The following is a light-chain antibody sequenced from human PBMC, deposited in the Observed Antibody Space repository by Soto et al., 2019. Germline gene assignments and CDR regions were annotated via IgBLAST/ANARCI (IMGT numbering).Light chain of an antibody. Sequence: QSALTQPRSVPGSPGQSVTISCTGTSSDVGGYNYVSWYQQHPGKAPKLMIYDVSKRPSGVPDRFSGSKSSNTASLTISGLQAEDEADYYCCSYAGSYTYVFGTGTKLTVL. CDR3: CSYAGSYTYV. CDR1: SSDVGGYNY. V-gene: IGLV2-11*01. J-gene: IGLJ1*01. CDR2: DVS.